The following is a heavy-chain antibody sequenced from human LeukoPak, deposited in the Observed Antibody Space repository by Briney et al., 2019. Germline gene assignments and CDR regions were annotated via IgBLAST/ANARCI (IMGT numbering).Heavy chain of an antibody. Sequence: GASVKVSCKASGYTFTGYYMHWVRQAPGQGLEWMGWINPNSGGTNYAQKFQGRVTMTRDTPISTAYMELSRLRSDDTAVYYCATSSGWYFPFDYWGQGTLVTVSS. CDR2: INPNSGGT. D-gene: IGHD6-19*01. V-gene: IGHV1-2*02. J-gene: IGHJ4*02. CDR3: ATSSGWYFPFDY. CDR1: GYTFTGYY.